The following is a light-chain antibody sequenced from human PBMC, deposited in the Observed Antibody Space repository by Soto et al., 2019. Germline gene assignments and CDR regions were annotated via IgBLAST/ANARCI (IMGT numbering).Light chain of an antibody. CDR2: GAS. J-gene: IGKJ2*02. CDR3: QQYNNWPRGT. V-gene: IGKV3-15*01. CDR1: QSVSSN. Sequence: EIVMTQSPATLSVSPGERATLSCRASQSVSSNLAWYQQKPGHAPRLLIYGASTRATGIPARFSGSGSGTEFTLTISSLQSEDFAVYYCQQYNNWPRGTFGQGTKLEIK.